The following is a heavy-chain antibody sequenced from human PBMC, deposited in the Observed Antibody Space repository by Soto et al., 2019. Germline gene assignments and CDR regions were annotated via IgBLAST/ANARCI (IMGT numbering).Heavy chain of an antibody. Sequence: PGGSLRLSCAASRFTFSSYGMYWVRQAPGKGLEWVAVISHDGSNKYHADSVKGRFTISRDNSKNTLYLQMNSLRTEDSGVYYCAKGGPTIFGVTYSGLDVWGQGTTVTVS. D-gene: IGHD3-3*01. CDR1: RFTFSSYG. J-gene: IGHJ6*02. V-gene: IGHV3-30*18. CDR3: AKGGPTIFGVTYSGLDV. CDR2: ISHDGSNK.